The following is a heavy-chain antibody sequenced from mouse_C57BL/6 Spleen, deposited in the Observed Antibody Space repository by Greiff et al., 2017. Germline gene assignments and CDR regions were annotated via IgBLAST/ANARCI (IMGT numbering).Heavy chain of an antibody. CDR1: GYTFTDYY. CDR2: IYPGSGNT. Sequence: QVQLQQSGAELVRPGASVKLSCKASGYTFTDYYINWVKQRPGQGLEWIARIYPGSGNTYYNEKFKGKATLTAEKSSSTAYMQLSSLTSEDSAVYFCARERTTVVGDWFAYWGQGTLVTVSA. CDR3: ARERTTVVGDWFAY. J-gene: IGHJ3*01. V-gene: IGHV1-76*01. D-gene: IGHD1-1*01.